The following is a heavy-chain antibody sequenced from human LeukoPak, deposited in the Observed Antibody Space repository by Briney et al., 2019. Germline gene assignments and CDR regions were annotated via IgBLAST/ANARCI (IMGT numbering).Heavy chain of an antibody. CDR3: ARDRGAAAGTEFDWFDP. J-gene: IGHJ5*02. CDR1: GFTFSSYW. V-gene: IGHV3-7*01. Sequence: GALRLSCAAPGFTFSSYWMSWLRQAPGKGLEWVANIKQDGSEKYYVDSVKGRFTISRDNAKNSLYLQMNSLRAEDTAVYYCARDRGAAAGTEFDWFDPWGQGTLVTVSS. D-gene: IGHD6-13*01. CDR2: IKQDGSEK.